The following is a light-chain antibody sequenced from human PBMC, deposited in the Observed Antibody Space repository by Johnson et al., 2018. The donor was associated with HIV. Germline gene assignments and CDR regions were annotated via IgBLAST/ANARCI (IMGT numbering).Light chain of an antibody. Sequence: QPVLTQPPSVSAAPGQTVTISCSGSSSNVGSSFVSWYRQVPGTAPKLLIYDNNKRPSGIPGRFSGSKSGPSATLGITGLQTGDEADYYCGTWDSSLTSYVFGAGTEVTVL. CDR3: GTWDSSLTSYV. V-gene: IGLV1-51*01. CDR1: SSNVGSSF. J-gene: IGLJ1*01. CDR2: DNN.